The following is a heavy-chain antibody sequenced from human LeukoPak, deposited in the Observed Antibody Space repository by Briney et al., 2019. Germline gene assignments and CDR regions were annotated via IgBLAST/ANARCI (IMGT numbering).Heavy chain of an antibody. CDR1: GFTFDDYA. J-gene: IGHJ4*02. CDR3: ATFADTARFDY. Sequence: PGGSLRLSCAASGFTFDDYAMHWVRQAPGKGLEWVSGISWRSGSIGYADAVRGRYTISRDNAKNSLYLQMNSLRPEDTALYYCATFADTARFDYWGQGTLVTVSS. CDR2: ISWRSGSI. D-gene: IGHD5-18*01. V-gene: IGHV3-9*01.